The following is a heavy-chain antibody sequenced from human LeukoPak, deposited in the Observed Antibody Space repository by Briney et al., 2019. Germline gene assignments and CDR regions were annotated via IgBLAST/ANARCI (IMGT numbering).Heavy chain of an antibody. D-gene: IGHD3-22*01. J-gene: IGHJ6*03. CDR2: ISYDGSYK. V-gene: IGHV3-30*04. CDR3: ARGEVVVTNYHYYYMDV. Sequence: GGSLRLSCAASGFTFSIHAMHWVRQAPGKGLEWVAVISYDGSYKYYADSVKGRFTISRDNSKNTLYLQMNSLRAEDTAVYYCARGEVVVTNYHYYYMDVWGKGTTVTVSS. CDR1: GFTFSIHA.